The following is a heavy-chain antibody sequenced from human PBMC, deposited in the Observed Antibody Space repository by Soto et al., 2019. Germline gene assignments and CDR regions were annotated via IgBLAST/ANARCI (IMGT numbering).Heavy chain of an antibody. CDR2: INHSGST. CDR1: GGSFSGYY. J-gene: IGHJ4*02. CDR3: ARGFPTVVTVDY. D-gene: IGHD4-17*01. V-gene: IGHV4-34*01. Sequence: TLSLTCAVYGGSFSGYYWSWIRQPPGKGLEWIGEINHSGSTNYNPSLKSRVTISVDTSKNQFSLKLSSVTAADTAVYYCARGFPTVVTVDYWGQGTLVTVSS.